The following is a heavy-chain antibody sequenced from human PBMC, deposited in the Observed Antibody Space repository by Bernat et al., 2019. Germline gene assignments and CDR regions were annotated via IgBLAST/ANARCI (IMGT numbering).Heavy chain of an antibody. Sequence: QVQLQESGPGLVKPSQTLSLTCTVSGGSISSGGYYWSWIRQHPGKGLEWIGYIYYSGSTYYNPSLKSRVTISVDTSKNQFSLKLSSVIAADTAVYYCARVPVGYYSDDAFDIWGQGTMVTVSS. J-gene: IGHJ3*02. V-gene: IGHV4-31*03. D-gene: IGHD3-22*01. CDR3: ARVPVGYYSDDAFDI. CDR2: IYYSGST. CDR1: GGSISSGGYY.